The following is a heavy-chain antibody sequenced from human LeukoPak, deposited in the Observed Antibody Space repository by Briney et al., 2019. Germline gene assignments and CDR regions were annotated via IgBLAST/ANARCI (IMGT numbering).Heavy chain of an antibody. V-gene: IGHV5-51*01. Sequence: RGESLKISCKGSGYGFTSNWIGWVRQMPGKGLEWMGIIYPGDSDTRYSPSFQGQVTISADKSISTAYLQWSSLKASDTAMYFCARPRSSSWLFFDYWGQGTLVTVSS. CDR1: GYGFTSNW. J-gene: IGHJ4*02. CDR3: ARPRSSSWLFFDY. D-gene: IGHD6-13*01. CDR2: IYPGDSDT.